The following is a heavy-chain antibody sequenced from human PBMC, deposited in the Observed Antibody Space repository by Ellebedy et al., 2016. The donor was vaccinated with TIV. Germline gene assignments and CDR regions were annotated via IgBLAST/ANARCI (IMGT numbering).Heavy chain of an antibody. D-gene: IGHD2-21*02. V-gene: IGHV1-46*01. Sequence: ASVKVSXXASGYTFTSYYMHWVRQAPGQGLEWMGIINPSGGSTSYAQKFQGRVTMTRDTSTSTVYMELSSLRSEDTAVYYCARARQPLAYCGGDCYLNAFDIWGQGTMVTVSS. CDR3: ARARQPLAYCGGDCYLNAFDI. CDR2: INPSGGST. CDR1: GYTFTSYY. J-gene: IGHJ3*02.